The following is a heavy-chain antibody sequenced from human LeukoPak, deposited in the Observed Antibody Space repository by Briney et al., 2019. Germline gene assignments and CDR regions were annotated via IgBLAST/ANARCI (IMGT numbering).Heavy chain of an antibody. Sequence: GGTLRLSCGASGFTFNTYGMIWVRQAPGKGLEWVSGISGSGGATYYADSVKGRFTVSRDNSKNTLYLQMNSLRAEDTAVYYCVWEPHYFDYWGQGTLVTVSS. CDR3: VWEPHYFDY. CDR2: ISGSGGAT. V-gene: IGHV3-23*01. D-gene: IGHD1-26*01. J-gene: IGHJ4*02. CDR1: GFTFNTYG.